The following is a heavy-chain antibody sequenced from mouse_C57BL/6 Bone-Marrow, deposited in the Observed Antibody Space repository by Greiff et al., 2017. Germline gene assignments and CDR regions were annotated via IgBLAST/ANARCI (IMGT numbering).Heavy chain of an antibody. D-gene: IGHD1-1*01. CDR3: ARHRPAYYGSSYWYFDV. Sequence: EVNVVESGGGLVQPGGSLKLSCAASGFTFSDYYMYWVRQTPEKRLEWVAYISNGGGSTYYPDTVKGRFTISRDNAMNTLYLQMGRLKSEDTAMYYCARHRPAYYGSSYWYFDVWGTGTTVTVSS. CDR2: ISNGGGST. CDR1: GFTFSDYY. J-gene: IGHJ1*03. V-gene: IGHV5-12*01.